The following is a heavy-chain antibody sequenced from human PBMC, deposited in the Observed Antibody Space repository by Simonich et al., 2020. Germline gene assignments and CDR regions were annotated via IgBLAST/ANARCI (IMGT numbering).Heavy chain of an antibody. V-gene: IGHV7-4-1*02. J-gene: IGHJ4*02. CDR3: ARDSPISFDY. D-gene: IGHD3-9*01. CDR1: GYTLTSYP. Sequence: QVPLVQSGSVLKKHGASVKVSCKASGYTLTSYPLNWVRQAPGQGLEWMGCINTNTWNPTFAQGFTGRFVFSLDTSVSTAYLQISSLKAEDTAVYYCARDSPISFDYWGQGTLVTVSS. CDR2: INTNTWNP.